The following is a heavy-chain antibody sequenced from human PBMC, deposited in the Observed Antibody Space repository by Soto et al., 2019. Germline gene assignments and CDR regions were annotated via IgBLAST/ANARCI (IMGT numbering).Heavy chain of an antibody. Sequence: ASVKVSCKASGYTFTGYYIHWVRQAPGQGLEWMGWINPNSGGTKYPQKFQGRVTMTRDTSIRTVYMSLTGLKADDTAVYFCARDLAKGGGSAGFDYWGQGTLVTASS. CDR2: INPNSGGT. D-gene: IGHD2-15*01. CDR3: ARDLAKGGGSAGFDY. V-gene: IGHV1-2*02. CDR1: GYTFTGYY. J-gene: IGHJ4*02.